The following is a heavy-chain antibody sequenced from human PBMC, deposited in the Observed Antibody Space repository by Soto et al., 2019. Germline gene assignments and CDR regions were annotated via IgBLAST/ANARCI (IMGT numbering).Heavy chain of an antibody. V-gene: IGHV3-74*01. CDR3: AKREGNTYGLFH. J-gene: IGHJ4*02. D-gene: IGHD5-18*01. Sequence: EVQLVESGGGLVQPGGSLRLSCAASGFSFSNYWIHWVRQAPGKGLVWVSRIKTDGSSTDHAASVKGRFTISRDNAKNTLYLQMNSLTAEDTAVYYCAKREGNTYGLFHWGQGTLVTVSS. CDR1: GFSFSNYW. CDR2: IKTDGSST.